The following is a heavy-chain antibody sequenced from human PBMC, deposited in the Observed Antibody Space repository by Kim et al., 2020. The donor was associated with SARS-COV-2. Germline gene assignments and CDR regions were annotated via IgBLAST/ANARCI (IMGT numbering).Heavy chain of an antibody. V-gene: IGHV3-48*02. D-gene: IGHD3-16*01. Sequence: GGSLRLSCAASGFTFGTYSMNWVRQAPGKGLEWVSYISSGSSSIFYADSVKGRFTISRDNDKNSLSLQMQSLRDEDTAVYYCVRDLIGWGNPDYFDRWG. CDR1: GFTFGTYS. CDR2: ISSGSSSI. CDR3: VRDLIGWGNPDYFDR. J-gene: IGHJ4*01.